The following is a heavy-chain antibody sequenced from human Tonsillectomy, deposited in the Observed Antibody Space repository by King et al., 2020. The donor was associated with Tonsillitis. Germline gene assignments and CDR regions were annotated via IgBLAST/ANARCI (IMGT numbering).Heavy chain of an antibody. J-gene: IGHJ1*01. Sequence: VQLVESGAEVKKPGASVKVSCKASGYTFTSYDINWVRQATGQGLEWMGWMNPNSGNTGYAQKFQGRVTMTRDTSINTAYMELSSLRSEDTAVYYCARNTANTGYFQHWGQGTLVIVSS. CDR2: MNPNSGNT. CDR3: ARNTANTGYFQH. CDR1: GYTFTSYD. D-gene: IGHD6-25*01. V-gene: IGHV1-8*01.